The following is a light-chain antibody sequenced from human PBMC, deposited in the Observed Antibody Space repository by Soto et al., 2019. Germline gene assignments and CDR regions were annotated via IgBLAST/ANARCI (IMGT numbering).Light chain of an antibody. J-gene: IGKJ1*01. V-gene: IGKV1-5*03. CDR1: QSISSW. CDR2: KAS. CDR3: QHYIGYLWT. Sequence: IQMTQSTSTLSASVGDRVTITCRASQSISSWLAWYQQKPGKAPKLLIFKASSLESGVPSRFSGSGSGTEFTLTISSLQPDDFATYYCQHYIGYLWTFGQGTKV.